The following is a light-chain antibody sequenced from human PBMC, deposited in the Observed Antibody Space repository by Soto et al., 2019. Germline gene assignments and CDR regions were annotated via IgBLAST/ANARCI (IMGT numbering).Light chain of an antibody. CDR1: QSISYW. CDR2: DAS. Sequence: DIQMTQSPSTLSASVGDRVTITCRASQSISYWLAWFQQKPGKAPKVLIYDASSLESGVPSRFSGSGSGTEFTLTISSLEPEDFAVYYCQQRSNWWTFGQGTKVDIK. CDR3: QQRSNWWT. J-gene: IGKJ1*01. V-gene: IGKV1-5*01.